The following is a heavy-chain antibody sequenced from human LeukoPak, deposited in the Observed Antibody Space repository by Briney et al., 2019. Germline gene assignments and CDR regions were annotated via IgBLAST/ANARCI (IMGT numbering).Heavy chain of an antibody. Sequence: GGSLRLSCAASGFTVSSNYMSWVRQAPGKGLEWVSVIYSGGSTYYADSVKGRFTISRDNSKNTLYLQMNSLRAEDTAVYYCAKDGSGNYGGRYYYGMDVWGQGTTVTVSS. V-gene: IGHV3-53*01. J-gene: IGHJ6*02. CDR1: GFTVSSNY. CDR3: AKDGSGNYGGRYYYGMDV. D-gene: IGHD3-10*01. CDR2: IYSGGST.